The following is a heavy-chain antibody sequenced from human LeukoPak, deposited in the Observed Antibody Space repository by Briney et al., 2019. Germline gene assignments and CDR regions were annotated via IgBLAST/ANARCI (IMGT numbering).Heavy chain of an antibody. CDR1: GFTSTNFA. D-gene: IGHD3-16*01. CDR3: AADLSNPRMGASYLDS. J-gene: IGHJ4*02. Sequence: SVKVSCKASGFTSTNFAVQWVRQARGQRLEWIGWITVGSGATKCAQDFQERVTITRDLSTSTLYMELRSLTSEDTAVYYCAADLSNPRMGASYLDSWGQGTLVTVSS. V-gene: IGHV1-58*01. CDR2: ITVGSGAT.